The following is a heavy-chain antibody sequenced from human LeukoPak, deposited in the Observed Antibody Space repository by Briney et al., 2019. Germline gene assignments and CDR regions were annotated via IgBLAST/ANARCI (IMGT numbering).Heavy chain of an antibody. CDR1: GFTFSSYW. Sequence: GGSLRLSCAASGFTFSSYWMSWVHQAPGKGLEWVANIKQDGSEKYYVDSVKGRFTISRDNAKNSLYLQMNSLRAEDTAVYYCARRGGDYYDSSGYFPLDYWGQGTLVTVSS. CDR2: IKQDGSEK. CDR3: ARRGGDYYDSSGYFPLDY. V-gene: IGHV3-7*01. J-gene: IGHJ4*02. D-gene: IGHD3-22*01.